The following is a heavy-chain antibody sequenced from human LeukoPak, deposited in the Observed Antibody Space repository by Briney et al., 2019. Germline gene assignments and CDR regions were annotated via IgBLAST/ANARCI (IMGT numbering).Heavy chain of an antibody. CDR1: GFTFSSYA. D-gene: IGHD6-19*01. CDR3: AKDGGRLPYYGMDV. CDR2: ISYDGSDK. Sequence: AGGSLRLSCAASGFTFSSYAMHWVRQAPGKGLEWVAVISYDGSDKYYADSVKGRFTISRDNSKNTLYLQMNSLRAEDTAVYYCAKDGGRLPYYGMDVWGQGTTVTVSS. V-gene: IGHV3-30-3*02. J-gene: IGHJ6*02.